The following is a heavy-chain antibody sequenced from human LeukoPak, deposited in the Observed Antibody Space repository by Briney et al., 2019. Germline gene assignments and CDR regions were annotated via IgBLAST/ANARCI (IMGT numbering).Heavy chain of an antibody. CDR2: IIPIFGTA. CDR1: GGTFSSYA. CDR3: ARDSMVRGVLANTIIGNYGMDV. Sequence: ASVTVSFKASGGTFSSYAISWVRQAPGQGLEWMGGIIPIFGTANYAQKFQGRVTITTDESTSTAYMELSSLRSEDTAVYYCARDSMVRGVLANTIIGNYGMDVWGEGTTVTVSS. D-gene: IGHD3-10*01. J-gene: IGHJ6*04. V-gene: IGHV1-69*05.